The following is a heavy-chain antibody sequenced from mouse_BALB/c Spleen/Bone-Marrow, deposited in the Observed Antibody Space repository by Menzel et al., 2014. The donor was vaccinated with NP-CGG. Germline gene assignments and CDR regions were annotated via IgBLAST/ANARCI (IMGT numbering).Heavy chain of an antibody. CDR3: ARGIYYDSTWFAY. Sequence: VQGVESGPEPVRPGVSVKISCKGSGYTFTDYAMHWVKQSHAKSLEWIGVISTYSGNTNYNQKFKGKATMTVDKSSSTAYMELARLTSEDSAIYYCARGIYYDSTWFAYWGQGTLVTVSA. D-gene: IGHD2-4*01. J-gene: IGHJ3*01. CDR1: GYTFTDYA. V-gene: IGHV1-67*01. CDR2: ISTYSGNT.